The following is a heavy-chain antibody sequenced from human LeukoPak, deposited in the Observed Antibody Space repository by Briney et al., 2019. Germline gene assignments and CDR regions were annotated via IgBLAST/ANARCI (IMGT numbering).Heavy chain of an antibody. V-gene: IGHV4-39*07. CDR1: GGSISSSSYY. Sequence: PSETLSLTCTVSGGSISSSSYYWGWIRQPPGKGLEGIGSIYYSGSTYYNPSLKSRVTISVDTSKNQFSLKLSSVTAADTAVYYCARSPYCSGGSCYRKFDPWGQGTLVTVSS. CDR2: IYYSGST. D-gene: IGHD2-15*01. J-gene: IGHJ5*02. CDR3: ARSPYCSGGSCYRKFDP.